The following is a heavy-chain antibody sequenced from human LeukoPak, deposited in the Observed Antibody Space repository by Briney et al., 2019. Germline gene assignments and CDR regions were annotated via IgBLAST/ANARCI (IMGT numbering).Heavy chain of an antibody. CDR3: AREIRSDYYGSGKVVDY. CDR1: GFTFSSYG. Sequence: GGSLRLSCAASGFTFSSYGMHWVRQAPGKGLEWVAVIWYDGSNKYYADSVKGRFTISRDNPKNTLYLQMNSLRAEDTAVYYCAREIRSDYYGSGKVVDYWGQGTLVTVSS. D-gene: IGHD3-10*01. CDR2: IWYDGSNK. V-gene: IGHV3-33*01. J-gene: IGHJ4*02.